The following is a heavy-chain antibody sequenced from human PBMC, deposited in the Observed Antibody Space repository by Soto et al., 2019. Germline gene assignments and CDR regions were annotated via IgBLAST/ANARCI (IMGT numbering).Heavy chain of an antibody. CDR2: LSYDGSVK. CDR1: GFTFSSYA. V-gene: IGHV3-30-3*01. Sequence: QVQLVESGGGVVQPGRSLRLSCAASGFTFSSYAMNWVRQAPGKGLEWVAVLSYDGSVKYYADSVKGRFTISRDNSKKTEYLQMNSLRAEDTAVYYCARVGEGSNTDYWGQGTLVTVSS. D-gene: IGHD3-10*01. CDR3: ARVGEGSNTDY. J-gene: IGHJ4*02.